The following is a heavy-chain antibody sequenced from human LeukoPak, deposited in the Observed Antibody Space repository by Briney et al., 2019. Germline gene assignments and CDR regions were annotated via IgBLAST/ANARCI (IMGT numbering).Heavy chain of an antibody. D-gene: IGHD3-3*01. CDR1: GFTFSRYW. V-gene: IGHV3-74*01. CDR3: ARAPSEVGGYYPEYFRH. CDR2: IKSGGKT. J-gene: IGHJ1*01. Sequence: GGSLRLSCEASGFTFSRYWMHWVRQAPGKGLVWVARIKSGGKTNYADSVKGRFTISRDNAKNKVSMQMDSLRADDTGVYYCARAPSEVGGYYPEYFRHWGQGTLVTVSS.